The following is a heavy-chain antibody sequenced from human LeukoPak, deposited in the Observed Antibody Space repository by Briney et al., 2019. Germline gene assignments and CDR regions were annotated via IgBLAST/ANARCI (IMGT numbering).Heavy chain of an antibody. CDR2: INTDNGNT. D-gene: IGHD2-21*02. Sequence: GASVKVSCKASGYTFNTYGISWVRQPPAQRPEWMGWINTDNGNTKYAQKFQGRVTMTTDTSTSTAYMELSSLRSDDTAVYYCARKGCTGDCYRFDPWGQGTLVTVSS. CDR3: ARKGCTGDCYRFDP. V-gene: IGHV1-18*01. CDR1: GYTFNTYG. J-gene: IGHJ5*02.